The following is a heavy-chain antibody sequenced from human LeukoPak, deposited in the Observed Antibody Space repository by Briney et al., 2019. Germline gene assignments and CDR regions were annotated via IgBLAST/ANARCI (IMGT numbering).Heavy chain of an antibody. CDR3: ARDRDPYGDYEYYFDY. V-gene: IGHV1-3*01. D-gene: IGHD4-17*01. CDR1: GYTFTSYA. Sequence: GASVKVSCKASGYTFTSYAMHWVRQAPGQRLEWMGWINAGNGNTNYAQKFQGWVTMTRDTSISTAYMELSRLRSDDTAVYYCARDRDPYGDYEYYFDYWGQGTLVTVSS. J-gene: IGHJ4*02. CDR2: INAGNGNT.